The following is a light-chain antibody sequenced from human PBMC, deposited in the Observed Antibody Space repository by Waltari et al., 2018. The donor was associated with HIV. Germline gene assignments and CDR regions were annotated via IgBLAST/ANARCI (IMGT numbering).Light chain of an antibody. J-gene: IGKJ4*01. CDR1: HTVGNL. Sequence: EIVLTQSPATLSLSPGETVPLSCTANHTVGNLLVWYQFKAGQAPRLLIFDATTRAAGTPGRFSGSGSGTDFTLSISSLEPEDFALYYCQQRRHWPPVFGGGTKVETK. CDR3: QQRRHWPPV. CDR2: DAT. V-gene: IGKV3-11*01.